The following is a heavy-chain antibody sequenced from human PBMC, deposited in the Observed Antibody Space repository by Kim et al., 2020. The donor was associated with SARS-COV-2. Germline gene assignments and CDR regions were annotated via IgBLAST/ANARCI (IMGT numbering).Heavy chain of an antibody. CDR3: ARDDYGSGSHTQGLYGMDV. D-gene: IGHD3-10*01. J-gene: IGHJ6*02. Sequence: SETLSLTCTVSGGSISSYYWSWIRQPPGKGLEWIGYIYYSGSTNYNPSLKSRVTISVDTSKNQFSLKLSSVTAADTAVYYCARDDYGSGSHTQGLYGMDVWGQGTTVTVSS. V-gene: IGHV4-59*13. CDR1: GGSISSYY. CDR2: IYYSGST.